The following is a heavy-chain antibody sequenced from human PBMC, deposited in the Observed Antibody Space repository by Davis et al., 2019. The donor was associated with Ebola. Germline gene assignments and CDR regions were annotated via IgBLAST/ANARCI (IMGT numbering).Heavy chain of an antibody. CDR1: GASVSSADYY. CDR2: IYYTGST. J-gene: IGHJ3*02. V-gene: IGHV4-61*03. D-gene: IGHD2-21*01. CDR3: ARDADCGGDCFAGTRGFDI. Sequence: PSETLSLTCTVSGASVSSADYYWSWIRQPPGKGLEWIGYIYYTGSTYYNPSLQSRVTISVDTSKNHFSLKLSSVTAADTAVYYCARDADCGGDCFAGTRGFDIWGQGTMVTVSS.